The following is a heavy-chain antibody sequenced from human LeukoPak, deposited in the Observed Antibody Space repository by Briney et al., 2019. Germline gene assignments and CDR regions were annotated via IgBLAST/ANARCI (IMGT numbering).Heavy chain of an antibody. D-gene: IGHD4-17*01. Sequence: SETLSLTCTVSGGSISSYYWSWIRQPAGKGLEWIGRVYNSGSTNYNPSFMGRVTMSVDTSKNQFSLKLSSVTAADTAVYYCARDGVHDYGDCFDYWGQGTLVTVSS. J-gene: IGHJ4*02. V-gene: IGHV4-4*07. CDR1: GGSISSYY. CDR3: ARDGVHDYGDCFDY. CDR2: VYNSGST.